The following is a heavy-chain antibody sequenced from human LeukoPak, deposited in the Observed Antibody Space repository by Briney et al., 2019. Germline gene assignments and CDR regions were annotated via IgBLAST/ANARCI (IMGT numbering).Heavy chain of an antibody. Sequence: PGRSLRLSCAASGFTFSSYGMHWVRQAPGKGLEWVSVIYNGDTTFYADSVKGRFTISRDNSKNTLYLQMNSLRAEDTAVYYCALLDRSGWYCIDNWGQGTLVTVSS. CDR2: IYNGDTT. D-gene: IGHD6-19*01. V-gene: IGHV3-NL1*01. CDR1: GFTFSSYG. CDR3: ALLDRSGWYCIDN. J-gene: IGHJ4*02.